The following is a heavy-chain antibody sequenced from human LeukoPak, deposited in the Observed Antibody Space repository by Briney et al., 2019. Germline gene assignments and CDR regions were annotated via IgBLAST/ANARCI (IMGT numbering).Heavy chain of an antibody. CDR1: GGTFSSYA. D-gene: IGHD3-9*01. Sequence: ASVKVSCKASGGTFSSYAISWVRQAPGQGLEWMGGIIPIFGTANYAQKFQGGVTITADKSTSTAYMELSSLRSEDTAVYYCARVLRYFDWQSGLNPMDVWGKGTTVTVSS. CDR2: IIPIFGTA. V-gene: IGHV1-69*06. J-gene: IGHJ6*04. CDR3: ARVLRYFDWQSGLNPMDV.